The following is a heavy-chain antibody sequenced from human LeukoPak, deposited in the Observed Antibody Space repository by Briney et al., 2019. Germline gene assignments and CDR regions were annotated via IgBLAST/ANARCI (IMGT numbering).Heavy chain of an antibody. D-gene: IGHD2-21*02. J-gene: IGHJ4*02. V-gene: IGHV1-8*01. CDR3: ARARGDVGAFDY. Sequence: ASVKVSCKASGYTLTSYVIYSVRQATGHGREWMGWRYPKCGNQETAQKFQGRVTMTRNTSISTAYMELSSLRSEDTAVYYCARARGDVGAFDYWGQGTLVTVSS. CDR2: RYPKCGNQ. CDR1: GYTLTSYV.